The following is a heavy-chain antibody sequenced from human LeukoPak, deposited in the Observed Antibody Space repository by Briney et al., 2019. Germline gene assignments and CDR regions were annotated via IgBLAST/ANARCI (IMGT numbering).Heavy chain of an antibody. Sequence: GGSLRLSCAASGFTFSDYNMRWIRQAPGKGLEWVSSISRSGSTKYYADSVKGRFTISRDNAKNSLFLQMNSLRAEDTAVYYCARWGGLGFDYWGQGTLVTVSS. D-gene: IGHD3-16*01. CDR2: ISRSGSTK. CDR3: ARWGGLGFDY. J-gene: IGHJ4*02. CDR1: GFTFSDYN. V-gene: IGHV3-11*01.